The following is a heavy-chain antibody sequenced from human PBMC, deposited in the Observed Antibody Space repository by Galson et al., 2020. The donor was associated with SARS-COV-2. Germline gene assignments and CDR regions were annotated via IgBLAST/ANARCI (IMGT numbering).Heavy chain of an antibody. CDR1: DAPMRSYY. CDR2: ISYSGST. J-gene: IGHJ6*02. V-gene: IGHV4-59*01. CDR3: ARDPAPLYGDNYYYGMDV. Sequence: ETSETLSLTCSAPDAPMRSYYWSWIRQPPGKGLEWIGYISYSGSTSYNPPLRSRVTISVDLSKNQLSLKVTSVTAADTAVYYCARDPAPLYGDNYYYGMDVWGRGTTVTVSS. D-gene: IGHD4-17*01.